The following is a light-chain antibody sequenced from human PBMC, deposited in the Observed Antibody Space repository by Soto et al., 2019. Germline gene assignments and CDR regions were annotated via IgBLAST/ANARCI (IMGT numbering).Light chain of an antibody. Sequence: EIVMTQSPATLSVSPGERATLSCRASQSVSSNLAWYQQKPGQAPRLLIYAASTRATDIPARFSGSGSGTEFTLTVSSLQSEDFVVYYCQQYNNWPRTFGQWTKVEIK. J-gene: IGKJ1*01. CDR3: QQYNNWPRT. V-gene: IGKV3-15*01. CDR2: AAS. CDR1: QSVSSN.